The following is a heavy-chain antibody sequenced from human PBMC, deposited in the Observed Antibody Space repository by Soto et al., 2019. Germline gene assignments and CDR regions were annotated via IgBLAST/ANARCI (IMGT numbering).Heavy chain of an antibody. Sequence: ASVKVSCKASGDTFASFGFSWVRQAPGQGLEWLGWISAYNGNTHYAQKVRDRVTLTTDTSTNTAYMELRSLTSDDTAVYYCARDTESITDRILQYWGQGNRVTVSS. D-gene: IGHD3-10*01. J-gene: IGHJ4*02. V-gene: IGHV1-18*01. CDR1: GDTFASFG. CDR2: ISAYNGNT. CDR3: ARDTESITDRILQY.